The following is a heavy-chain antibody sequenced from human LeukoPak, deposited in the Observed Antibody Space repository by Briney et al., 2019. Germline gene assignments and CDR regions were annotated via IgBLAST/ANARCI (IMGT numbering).Heavy chain of an antibody. CDR3: ARDQYYDSSGYSNYYYGMDA. J-gene: IGHJ6*02. V-gene: IGHV3-21*01. Sequence: PGGSLRLSCAASGFTFNSYSMNWVRQAPGKGLEWVSSISSSSTYIYYADSMKGRFTIPRDNAKNSLYLQMNSLRVEDTAVYYCARDQYYDSSGYSNYYYGMDAWGQGTTVTVSS. CDR1: GFTFNSYS. D-gene: IGHD3-22*01. CDR2: ISSSSTYI.